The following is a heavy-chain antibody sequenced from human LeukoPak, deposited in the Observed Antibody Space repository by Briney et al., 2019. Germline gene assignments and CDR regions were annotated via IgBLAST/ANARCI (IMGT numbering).Heavy chain of an antibody. CDR1: GFSFSSYA. J-gene: IGHJ6*04. V-gene: IGHV3-23*01. CDR3: AELGITMIGGV. Sequence: GGSLRLSCAASGFSFSSYAMSWVRQAPEKGLEWVSTIMYTADTNYGDSMKGRFTISRDSAKNSLYLQMNSLRVEDTAVYYCAELGITMIGGVWGKGTTVTISS. D-gene: IGHD3-10*02. CDR2: IMYTADT.